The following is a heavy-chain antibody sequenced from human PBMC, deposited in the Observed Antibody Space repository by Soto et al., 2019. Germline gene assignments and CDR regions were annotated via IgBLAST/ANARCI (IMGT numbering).Heavy chain of an antibody. CDR3: AKVRGHYSYGLDV. D-gene: IGHD3-10*01. CDR2: ISGSGDAT. CDR1: GGTCNDYD. J-gene: IGHJ6*01. V-gene: IGHV3-23*01. Sequence: GGSLRLSWGASGGTCNDYDSNWVRQAPGKGLEWVSGISGSGDATYYAGSLKGRFTISRDISKNTLYLQMNSLRAEDTAVYYCAKVRGHYSYGLDVWGQGTTVTVSS.